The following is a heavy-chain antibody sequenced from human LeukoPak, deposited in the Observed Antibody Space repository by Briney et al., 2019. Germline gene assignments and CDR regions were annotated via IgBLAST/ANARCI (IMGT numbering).Heavy chain of an antibody. V-gene: IGHV3-23*01. CDR2: ISASGHYT. CDR1: GFTFSNSA. J-gene: IGHJ4*02. CDR3: ARDWGSTGYDLYDS. Sequence: PGGSLRLSCEASGFTFSNSAMSWVRQAPGKGLEWVSGISASGHYTYNADSAKGRFTISRDNAKNSLDLQMDSLRAEDTAVYYCARDWGSTGYDLYDSWGQGTLVTVSS. D-gene: IGHD5-12*01.